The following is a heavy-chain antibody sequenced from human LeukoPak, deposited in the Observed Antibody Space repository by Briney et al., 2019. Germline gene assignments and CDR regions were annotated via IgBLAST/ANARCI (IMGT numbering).Heavy chain of an antibody. CDR2: IYTSGNT. CDR3: ARAYGANAPFDY. J-gene: IGHJ4*02. CDR1: GGSISSYY. V-gene: IGHV4-4*09. Sequence: PSETLSLTCTVSGGSISSYYWSWIRQPPGKGLEWIGYIYTSGNTNYNPSLKSRVTISVDTSKNQFSLKLGSVTAADTAVYYCARAYGANAPFDYWGLGTLVTVSS. D-gene: IGHD4-23*01.